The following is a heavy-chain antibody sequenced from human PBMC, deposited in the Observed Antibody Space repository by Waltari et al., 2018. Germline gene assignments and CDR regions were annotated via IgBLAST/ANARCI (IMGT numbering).Heavy chain of an antibody. CDR3: ARDGSTIYYYYYMDV. CDR1: GYSISSGYY. J-gene: IGHJ6*03. CDR2: IYHSGST. D-gene: IGHD2-2*01. V-gene: IGHV4-38-2*02. Sequence: QVQLQESGPGLVKPSETLSLTCTVSGYSISSGYYWGWIRQPPGKGLEWIGSIYHSGSTNYNPSLKSRVTISVDTSKNQFSLKLSSVTAADTAVYYCARDGSTIYYYYYMDVWGKGTTVTVSS.